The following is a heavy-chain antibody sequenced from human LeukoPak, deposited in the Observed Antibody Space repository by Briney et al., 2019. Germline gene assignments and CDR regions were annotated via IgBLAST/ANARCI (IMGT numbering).Heavy chain of an antibody. CDR3: ARGYCSSTSCYFDP. CDR2: IYPSGST. V-gene: IGHV4-4*07. Sequence: SETLSLTCTVSGGSISSYYWSWIRQPAGKGLEWIGLIYPSGSTNYNPSLKSRVTISVDTSKNHFSLKLSSVTAADTAVYYCARGYCSSTSCYFDPWGQETLVTVSS. CDR1: GGSISSYY. D-gene: IGHD2-2*01. J-gene: IGHJ5*02.